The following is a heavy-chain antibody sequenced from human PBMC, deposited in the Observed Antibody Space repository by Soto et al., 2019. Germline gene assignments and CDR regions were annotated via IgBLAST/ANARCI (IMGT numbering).Heavy chain of an antibody. J-gene: IGHJ6*02. Sequence: GESLKISCKGSGYSFTSYWIGWVRQMPGKGLEWMGIIYPGDSDTRYSPSFQGQVTIPADKSISTAYLQWSSLKASDTAMYYCARFGTAARRQYYYYYGMDVWGQGTTVTVSS. CDR1: GYSFTSYW. D-gene: IGHD6-6*01. CDR3: ARFGTAARRQYYYYYGMDV. V-gene: IGHV5-51*01. CDR2: IYPGDSDT.